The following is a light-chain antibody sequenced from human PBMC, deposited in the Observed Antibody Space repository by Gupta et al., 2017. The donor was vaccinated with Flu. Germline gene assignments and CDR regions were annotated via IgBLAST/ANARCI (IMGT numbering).Light chain of an antibody. Sequence: EIVLTQSPGTLSSSPGERATLSCRASQSVSSNLLAWYQQKSGQAPRLLIYGASSRATGIPDRFSSSGSGTDFTLTLSRLEPEDFAVYYCQQYVSSPFTFGQGTRLEI. CDR2: GAS. J-gene: IGKJ2*01. V-gene: IGKV3-20*01. CDR1: QSVSSNL. CDR3: QQYVSSPFT.